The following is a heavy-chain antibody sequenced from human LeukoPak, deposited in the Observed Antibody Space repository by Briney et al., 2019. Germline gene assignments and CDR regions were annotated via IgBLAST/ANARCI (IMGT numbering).Heavy chain of an antibody. CDR2: INAYNGNT. Sequence: ASVKVSCKASGYTFTSYGISWVRQAPGQGLEWMGWINAYNGNTNYARKLQGRVTMTTDTSTSTAYMELRSLRSDDTAVYYCARGLTYYYGSGSYYKPPRYYYYMDVWGKGTTVTISS. J-gene: IGHJ6*03. CDR1: GYTFTSYG. D-gene: IGHD3-10*01. CDR3: ARGLTYYYGSGSYYKPPRYYYYMDV. V-gene: IGHV1-18*01.